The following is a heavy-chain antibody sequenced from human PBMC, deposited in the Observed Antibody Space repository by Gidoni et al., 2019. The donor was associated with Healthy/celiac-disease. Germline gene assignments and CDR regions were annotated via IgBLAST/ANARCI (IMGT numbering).Heavy chain of an antibody. CDR2: IYTSGST. Sequence: QVQLQESGPGLVKPSQTLSLTCTVSGGSISSGSYYWSWIRQPAGKGLEWIGRIYTSGSTNYNPSLKSRVTISVDTSKNQFSLKLSSVTAADTAVYYCARSHLDWFDPWGQGTLVTVSS. V-gene: IGHV4-61*02. CDR3: ARSHLDWFDP. CDR1: GGSISSGSYY. J-gene: IGHJ5*02.